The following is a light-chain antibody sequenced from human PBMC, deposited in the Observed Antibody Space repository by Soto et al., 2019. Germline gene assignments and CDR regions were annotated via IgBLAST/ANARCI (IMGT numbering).Light chain of an antibody. V-gene: IGKV3-20*01. CDR1: QSVRSSY. CDR2: GAS. CDR3: QKYGSPPGK. J-gene: IGKJ1*01. Sequence: EIVLTQSPGTLSLSPGERATLSCRASQSVRSSYLAWYQQKPGQAPRLLIYGASSRATGIPDRFSGSGSGTDSTITLSRLAPEDFAVYYCQKYGSPPGKFGQRTKV.